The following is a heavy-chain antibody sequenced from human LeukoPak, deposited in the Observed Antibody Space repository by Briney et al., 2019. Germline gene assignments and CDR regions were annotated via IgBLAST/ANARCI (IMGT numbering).Heavy chain of an antibody. Sequence: GGSLRLSCAASAFTFSTYNMNWVRQAPGKGLEWVSSITSSSSYTFYADSVKGRFTISRDNAKNSLYLQMNSLRAEDTAIYYCARDERLLSFLKWGQGTLVTVSS. CDR3: ARDERLLSFLK. CDR2: ITSSSSYT. D-gene: IGHD3-3*01. CDR1: AFTFSTYN. V-gene: IGHV3-21*01. J-gene: IGHJ4*02.